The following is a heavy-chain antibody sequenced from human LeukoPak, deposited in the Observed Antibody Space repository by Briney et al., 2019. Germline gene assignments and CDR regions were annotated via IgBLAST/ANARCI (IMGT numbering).Heavy chain of an antibody. V-gene: IGHV1-18*01. CDR1: GYTFTSYG. J-gene: IGHJ3*02. Sequence: GASVKVSCKASGYTFTSYGISWVRQAPGQGLEWMGWISAYNGNTNYAQKLQGRVTMTTDTSTSTAYMELRSLRSDDTAVYYCARDRLVYSYGYGNAFDIWGQGTMVTVSS. CDR3: ARDRLVYSYGYGNAFDI. D-gene: IGHD5-18*01. CDR2: ISAYNGNT.